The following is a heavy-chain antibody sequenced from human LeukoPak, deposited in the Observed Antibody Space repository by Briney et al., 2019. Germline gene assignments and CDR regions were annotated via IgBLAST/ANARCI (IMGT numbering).Heavy chain of an antibody. CDR2: IVVGSGNT. J-gene: IGHJ4*02. V-gene: IGHV1-58*02. D-gene: IGHD2-2*02. Sequence: ASVKVSCKASGFTFTSSAMPWVRQARGQRLEWIGWIVVGSGNTNHAQKFQERVTITRDMSTSTAYMELSSLRSEDTAVYYCAAVGYCSSTSCYTYYWGQGTLVTVSS. CDR1: GFTFTSSA. CDR3: AAVGYCSSTSCYTYY.